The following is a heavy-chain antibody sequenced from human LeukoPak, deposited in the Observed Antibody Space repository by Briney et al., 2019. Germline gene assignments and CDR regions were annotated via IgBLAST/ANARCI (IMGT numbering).Heavy chain of an antibody. Sequence: GGSLRLSCAASGFTFSSYSMNWVRQAPGKGLEWVSSISSSSSYIYYADSVKGRFTISRDNAKNSLYLQMNSLRAEDTAVYYCARKIAVAGEDNDALDIWGQGTMVTVSS. D-gene: IGHD6-19*01. J-gene: IGHJ3*02. V-gene: IGHV3-21*01. CDR2: ISSSSSYI. CDR3: ARKIAVAGEDNDALDI. CDR1: GFTFSSYS.